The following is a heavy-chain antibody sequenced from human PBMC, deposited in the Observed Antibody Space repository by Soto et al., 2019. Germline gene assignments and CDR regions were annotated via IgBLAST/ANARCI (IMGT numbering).Heavy chain of an antibody. CDR1: GGSISSSHW. Sequence: QVQLQESGPGLVKPSGTMSLSCAVSGGSISSSHWWTWVRQPPGKGLEWIGEIYHSGSTNYNPAPKSRVTISVDTSRTPFSLNLSPVTAADTAVFYCASSGGGEEYWGQGILVTVSS. V-gene: IGHV4-4*02. CDR3: ASSGGGEEY. D-gene: IGHD3-16*01. CDR2: IYHSGST. J-gene: IGHJ4*02.